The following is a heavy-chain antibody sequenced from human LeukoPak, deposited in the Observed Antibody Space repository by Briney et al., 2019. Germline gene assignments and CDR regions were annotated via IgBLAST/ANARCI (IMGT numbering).Heavy chain of an antibody. CDR2: INPNSGGT. D-gene: IGHD3-3*01. CDR1: GYTFTGYY. J-gene: IGHJ4*02. CDR3: ARADYDFWSGYPKYYFDY. V-gene: IGHV1-2*02. Sequence: ASVKVSCKASGYTFTGYYMHWVRQAPGQGLEWTGWINPNSGGTNYAQKFQGRVTMTRDTSISTAYMELSRLRSDDTAVYYCARADYDFWSGYPKYYFDYWGQGTLVTVSS.